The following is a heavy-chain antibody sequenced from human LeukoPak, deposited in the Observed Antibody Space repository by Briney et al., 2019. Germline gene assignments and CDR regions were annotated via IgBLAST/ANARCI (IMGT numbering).Heavy chain of an antibody. CDR3: ARSSYYDSSGYYPTH. D-gene: IGHD3-22*01. CDR1: GDSITNNY. Sequence: SETLSLTCTVSGDSITNNYWAWIRQPPGKGLEWIGYTHDSGNSNYNPSLRSRVTISIDTSKNQFFLKLSSVTAADTAVYYCARSSYYDSSGYYPTHWGQGTLVTVSS. CDR2: THDSGNS. J-gene: IGHJ4*02. V-gene: IGHV4-59*13.